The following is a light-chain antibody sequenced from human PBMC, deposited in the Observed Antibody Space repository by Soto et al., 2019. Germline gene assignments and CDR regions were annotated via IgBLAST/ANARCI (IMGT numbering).Light chain of an antibody. V-gene: IGKV3-15*01. Sequence: EIVMTQSPATLSVSPGERATLSCRASQSVSSNLAWYQQKPGQAHRLLIYGASTRATGIPARFSGSGSGTEFTLTISSLQSEDFAVYYCQQYNNWPLNFGPGTKVDIK. CDR1: QSVSSN. CDR2: GAS. J-gene: IGKJ3*01. CDR3: QQYNNWPLN.